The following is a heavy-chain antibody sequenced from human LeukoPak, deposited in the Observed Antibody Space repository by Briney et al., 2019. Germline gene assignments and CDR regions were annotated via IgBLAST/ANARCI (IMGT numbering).Heavy chain of an antibody. J-gene: IGHJ6*02. CDR3: ARARCSGTSCYLIYYYYGMDV. CDR2: IWYDGSNK. D-gene: IGHD2-2*01. Sequence: GGSLRLSCAASGFTFSSYGMHWVRQAPGKGLEWVAVIWYDGSNKYYADSVKGRFTISRDNSKNTLYLQMNSLRAEDTAVYYCARARCSGTSCYLIYYYYGMDVWGQGTTVTVSS. V-gene: IGHV3-33*01. CDR1: GFTFSSYG.